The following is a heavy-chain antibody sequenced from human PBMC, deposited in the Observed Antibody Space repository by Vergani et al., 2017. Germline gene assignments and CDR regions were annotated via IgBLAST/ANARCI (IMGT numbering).Heavy chain of an antibody. D-gene: IGHD6-19*01. CDR1: GASIRSSNYY. CDR3: ARHSTVEWLVKLGWIDP. Sequence: QLHLQESGPGLVKPSATLSLTCSVSGASIRSSNYYWGCIRQPPGKGLEWIASIYYSVGNYYNPSLKSRATISVDTSKNQFSLKLGSVTAADTAVYFCARHSTVEWLVKLGWIDPWGQGILVTVSS. CDR2: IYYSVGN. J-gene: IGHJ5*02. V-gene: IGHV4-39*01.